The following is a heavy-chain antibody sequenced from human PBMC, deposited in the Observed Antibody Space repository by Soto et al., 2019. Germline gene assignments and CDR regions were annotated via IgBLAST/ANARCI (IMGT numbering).Heavy chain of an antibody. D-gene: IGHD3-16*01. V-gene: IGHV1-69*06. CDR2: IVPRFGSP. J-gene: IGHJ6*02. CDR3: ARDRIQLRLGKYSFNGMDV. Sequence: QVQLVQSGAEMRKPGSSLRVSCKSSGGTFSDFAFSCVRQAPGQGLEWMGGIVPRFGSPNYSQKFGGRVTISADTSTSTVYMEVSSLRFDDTAVYFCARDRIQLRLGKYSFNGMDVWGQGTTMTGSS. CDR1: GGTFSDFA.